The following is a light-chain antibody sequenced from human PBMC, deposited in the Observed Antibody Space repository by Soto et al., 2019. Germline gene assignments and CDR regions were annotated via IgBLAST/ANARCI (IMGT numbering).Light chain of an antibody. V-gene: IGLV2-14*01. CDR3: SSYTSSSTSYV. CDR2: DVS. CDR1: SSDVGGYNY. Sequence: QSVLTQPASVSGSPGQSITISCTGTSSDVGGYNYVSWYQQHPGKAPKLMIYDVSNRPSGVSNRFSGSKSGNTASPTISGLQAEDEADYYCSSYTSSSTSYVFGTGTKLTVL. J-gene: IGLJ1*01.